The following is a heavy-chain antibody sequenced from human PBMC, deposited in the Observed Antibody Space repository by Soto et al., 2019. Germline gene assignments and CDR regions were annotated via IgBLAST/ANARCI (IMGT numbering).Heavy chain of an antibody. Sequence: GGSLRLSCAAFGFTFSDYYMSWIRQAPGKGLEWVSYISRSGSTIYYADSVKGRFTISRDNAKNSLYLQMNSLRPEDTAVYYCAKYKGGYDSYYYYGMEVWGQGTTVTVSS. CDR1: GFTFSDYY. D-gene: IGHD5-12*01. V-gene: IGHV3-11*01. CDR2: ISRSGSTI. J-gene: IGHJ6*02. CDR3: AKYKGGYDSYYYYGMEV.